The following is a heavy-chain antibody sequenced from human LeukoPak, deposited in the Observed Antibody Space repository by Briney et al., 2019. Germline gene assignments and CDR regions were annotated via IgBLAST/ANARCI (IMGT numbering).Heavy chain of an antibody. D-gene: IGHD2-15*01. CDR3: AREGYGLYGMDV. CDR1: GSTFNNYI. Sequence: GGSLRLSCAASGSTFNNYIMNWVRQAPGKGLEAVSSVSSSSIYIYYADSVKGRFTISRDNAKNSLYLQMNSLRAEDTAVYYCAREGYGLYGMDVWGQGTTVTVSS. CDR2: VSSSSIYI. J-gene: IGHJ6*02. V-gene: IGHV3-21*01.